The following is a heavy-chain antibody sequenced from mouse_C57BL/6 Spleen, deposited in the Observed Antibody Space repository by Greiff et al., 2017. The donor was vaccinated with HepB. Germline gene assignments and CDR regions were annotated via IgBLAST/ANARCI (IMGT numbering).Heavy chain of an antibody. D-gene: IGHD1-1*01. CDR3: ARPHYYGSSYGSPYYAMDY. J-gene: IGHJ4*01. Sequence: EVKVVESGGGLVQPGGSLKLSCAASGFTFSDYYMYWVRQTPEKRLEWVAYISNGGGSTYYPDTVKGRFTISRDNAKNTLYLQMSRLKSEDTAMYYCARPHYYGSSYGSPYYAMDYWGQGTSVTVSS. CDR2: ISNGGGST. CDR1: GFTFSDYY. V-gene: IGHV5-12*01.